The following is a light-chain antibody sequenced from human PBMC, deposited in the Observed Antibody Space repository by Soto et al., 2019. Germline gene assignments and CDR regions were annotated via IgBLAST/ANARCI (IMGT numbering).Light chain of an antibody. CDR2: KAS. J-gene: IGKJ1*01. CDR3: QQYGSSSPWT. V-gene: IGKV1-5*03. CDR1: QSVGSW. Sequence: DIQMTQSPSTLSASVGDRVTITCRASQSVGSWLAWYQQKPGKAPKLLIYKASSLESGVPSRFSGSGAVTEFSLTIISLQPDDFASYHCQQYGSSSPWTFGQGTKVEIK.